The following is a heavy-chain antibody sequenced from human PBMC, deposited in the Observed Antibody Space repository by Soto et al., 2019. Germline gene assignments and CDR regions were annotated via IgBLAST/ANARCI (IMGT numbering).Heavy chain of an antibody. V-gene: IGHV1-69*02. Sequence: QVQLVQSGAEVKKPGSSVKVSCKASGGTFSSYTISWVRQAPGQRLEWMGRIIPILGIANYAQKFQGRVTITADKSTSTAYMELSSLRSEDTAVYYCARGVRSSSSGAYYYYMDVWGKGTTVTVSS. CDR2: IIPILGIA. J-gene: IGHJ6*03. CDR1: GGTFSSYT. CDR3: ARGVRSSSSGAYYYYMDV. D-gene: IGHD6-6*01.